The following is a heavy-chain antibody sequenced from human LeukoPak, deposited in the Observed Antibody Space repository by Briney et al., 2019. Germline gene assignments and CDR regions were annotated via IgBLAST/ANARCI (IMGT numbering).Heavy chain of an antibody. D-gene: IGHD3-9*01. CDR1: GYTFTSYY. J-gene: IGHJ4*02. CDR2: INPSGGST. V-gene: IGHV1-46*01. Sequence: GASVKVSCKASGYTFTSYYMHWVRQAPGQGLEWMGIINPSGGSTSYAQKFQGRVTMTRDTSTSTVYMELSSLRSEDTAVYYCARGVGGAGDFDWLLHSFDYWGQGTLVTVSS. CDR3: ARGVGGAGDFDWLLHSFDY.